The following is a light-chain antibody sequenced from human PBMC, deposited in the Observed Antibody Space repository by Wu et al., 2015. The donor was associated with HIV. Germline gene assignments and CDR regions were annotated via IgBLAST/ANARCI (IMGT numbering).Light chain of an antibody. J-gene: IGKJ3*01. Sequence: EIVLTQSPGTLSLSPGERATLSCRASQSVSRSYLAWYQQKPGQAPRLLIYGASSRATGIPDRFSGSGSGTDFTLTISRLEPEDFAVYYCQQYGSSPPRFTFGPWDQSGNQT. V-gene: IGKV3-20*01. CDR1: QSVSRSY. CDR3: QQYGSSPPRFT. CDR2: GAS.